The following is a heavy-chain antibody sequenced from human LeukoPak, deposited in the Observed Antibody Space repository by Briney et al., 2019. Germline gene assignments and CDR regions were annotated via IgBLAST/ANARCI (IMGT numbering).Heavy chain of an antibody. CDR3: AKHYGSGTYYNYRDY. D-gene: IGHD3-10*01. CDR2: ISSNGSGT. V-gene: IGHV3-23*01. J-gene: IGHJ4*02. CDR1: GFTFSSYA. Sequence: GGSLTLSCAASGFTFSSYAMSWVRRAPGKGLEWVSAISSNGSGTFYADPVKRQFTITRDNSQNTLYPQMQSLRAEDTVIYYCAKHYGSGTYYNYRDYWGQGTLVTVSS.